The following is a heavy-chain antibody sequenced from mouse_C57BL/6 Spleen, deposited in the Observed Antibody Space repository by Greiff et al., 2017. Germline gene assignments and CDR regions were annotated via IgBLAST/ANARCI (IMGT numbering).Heavy chain of an antibody. J-gene: IGHJ2*01. V-gene: IGHV1-82*01. CDR2: IYPGDGDT. D-gene: IGHD3-3*01. Sequence: VQLQQSGPELVKPGASVKISCKASGYAFSSSWMNWVKQRPGKGLEWIGRIYPGDGDTNYNGKFKGKATLTADKSSSTAYMQLSSLTSEDSAVYFCARSEDKDYYFYYWGQGTTLTVSS. CDR3: ARSEDKDYYFYY. CDR1: GYAFSSSW.